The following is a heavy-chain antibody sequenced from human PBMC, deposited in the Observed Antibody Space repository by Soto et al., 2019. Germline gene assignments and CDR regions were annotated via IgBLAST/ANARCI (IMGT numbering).Heavy chain of an antibody. Sequence: QVQLVQSGAEVRKPGSSVKVSCKASGGTFSSLAIGWVRQAPGQGLEGMGGIIPIFGTANHAQKFQGRVTIIADESTSTAYMELSSLRSEDTAMYYCARGWGDDTSDYYYAYWGQGTLVIVSS. J-gene: IGHJ4*02. CDR1: GGTFSSLA. D-gene: IGHD3-22*01. V-gene: IGHV1-69*01. CDR2: IIPIFGTA. CDR3: ARGWGDDTSDYYYAY.